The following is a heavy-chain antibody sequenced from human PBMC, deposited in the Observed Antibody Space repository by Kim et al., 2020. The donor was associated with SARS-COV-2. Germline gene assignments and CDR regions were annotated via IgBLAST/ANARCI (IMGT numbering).Heavy chain of an antibody. J-gene: IGHJ6*02. D-gene: IGHD3-3*02. CDR1: GFTFSSYG. CDR3: AKNIRRGLPGIYYYYYGMDV. CDR2: ISYDGSNK. Sequence: GGSLRLSCAASGFTFSSYGMHWVRQAPGKGLEWVAVISYDGSNKYYADSVKGRFTISRDNSKNTLYLQMNSLRAEDTAVYYCAKNIRRGLPGIYYYYYGMDVWGQGTTVTVSS. V-gene: IGHV3-30*18.